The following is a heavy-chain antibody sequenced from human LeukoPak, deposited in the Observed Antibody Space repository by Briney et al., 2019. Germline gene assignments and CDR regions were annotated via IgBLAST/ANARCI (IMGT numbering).Heavy chain of an antibody. D-gene: IGHD3-9*01. CDR1: GFTFSSYE. CDR3: ARDGLRYFDWLPVEGFDY. Sequence: GGSLRLSCAASGFTFSSYEMNWVRQAPGKGRAWVSYISSSGSTIYYADSVKGRFTISIDNAKNSLYLQMNSLRAEDTAVYYCARDGLRYFDWLPVEGFDYWGQGTLVTVSS. J-gene: IGHJ4*02. V-gene: IGHV3-48*03. CDR2: ISSSGSTI.